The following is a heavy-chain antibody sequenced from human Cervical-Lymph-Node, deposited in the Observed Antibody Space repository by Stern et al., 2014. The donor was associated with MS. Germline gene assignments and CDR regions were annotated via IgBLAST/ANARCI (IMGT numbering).Heavy chain of an antibody. CDR1: GFTVSNNY. Sequence: EVQLVESGGGLIQPGGSLRLSCAAPGFTVSNNYMSWVRQAPGKGLECVSLIYTDDSTYSAGSVKGRFTISRDSSKNKLFLQMNSLRAEDTAVYYCARAIFGVNTAAMAPDAFDTWGQGTMVTVSS. CDR3: ARAIFGVNTAAMAPDAFDT. D-gene: IGHD3-3*01. CDR2: IYTDDST. J-gene: IGHJ3*02. V-gene: IGHV3-53*01.